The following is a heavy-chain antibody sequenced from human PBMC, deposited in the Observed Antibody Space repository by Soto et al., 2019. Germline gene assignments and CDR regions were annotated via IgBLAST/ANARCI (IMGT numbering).Heavy chain of an antibody. CDR3: ARGKSPGYYDY. CDR2: IWYDGSNK. Sequence: GESLKISCAASGFTFSSYGMHWVRQAPGKGLEWVAVIWYDGSNKYYADSVKGRFTISRDNSKNTLYLQMNSLRAEDTAVYYCARGKSPGYYDYWGQGTLVTVSS. V-gene: IGHV3-33*01. CDR1: GFTFSSYG. J-gene: IGHJ4*02. D-gene: IGHD2-8*02.